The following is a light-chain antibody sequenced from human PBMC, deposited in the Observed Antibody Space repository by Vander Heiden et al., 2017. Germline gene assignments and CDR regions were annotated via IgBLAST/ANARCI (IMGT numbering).Light chain of an antibody. CDR1: SSNIGAGYA. CDR3: QSYDSSLSGWV. V-gene: IGLV1-40*01. Sequence: QSVLTQPPSVSGAPGQRVTISCTGSSSNIGAGYAVHWYQQLPGTAPKLLIYGNSNRPSGVPDRFSGSKSGTSAFLAITGLQAEDEADYYCQSYDSSLSGWVFGGGTKLTVL. J-gene: IGLJ3*02. CDR2: GNS.